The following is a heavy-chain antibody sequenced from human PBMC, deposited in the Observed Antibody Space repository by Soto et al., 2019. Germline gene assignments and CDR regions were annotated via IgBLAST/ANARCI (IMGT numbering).Heavy chain of an antibody. V-gene: IGHV3-23*01. J-gene: IGHJ4*02. D-gene: IGHD3-3*01. CDR3: AKHDYADFWSGYFDS. Sequence: GGSLRLSCAASGFIFSSYAMSWVRQASGKGLEWVSAIRGSGRSTYYADFAKGRFTISRDNSKNTMYLQMNSLRAEDTAVYYCAKHDYADFWSGYFDSWGQGTLVTVSS. CDR1: GFIFSSYA. CDR2: IRGSGRST.